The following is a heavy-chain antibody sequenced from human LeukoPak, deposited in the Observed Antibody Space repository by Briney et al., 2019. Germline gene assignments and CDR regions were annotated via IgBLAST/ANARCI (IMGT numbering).Heavy chain of an antibody. V-gene: IGHV3-23*01. J-gene: IGHJ6*03. CDR3: AKSGREGTTGYYYYYMDV. D-gene: IGHD1-7*01. CDR1: GFTFSSYA. Sequence: GGSLRLSCAASGFTFSSYAMSWVRQAPGKGLEWVSAISGSGGSSYQADSVKGRFTISRDNSKNTLLLQMNSLRAEDTAVYYCAKSGREGTTGYYYYYMDVWGKGATVTVSS. CDR2: ISGSGGSS.